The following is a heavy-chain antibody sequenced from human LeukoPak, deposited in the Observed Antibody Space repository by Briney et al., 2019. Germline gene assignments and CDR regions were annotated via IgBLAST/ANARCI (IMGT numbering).Heavy chain of an antibody. J-gene: IGHJ3*02. Sequence: PGASLRLSCAASGFIFSNYAMSWVRQAPGKGLEWVSAIGGRDGGTYYADSVKGRFTVSRDDPKNTLYLQMNSLRAEDTAVYYCAVYYGSVMGAFDIWGQGTMVTVSS. CDR1: GFIFSNYA. V-gene: IGHV3-23*01. CDR2: IGGRDGGT. D-gene: IGHD3-10*01. CDR3: AVYYGSVMGAFDI.